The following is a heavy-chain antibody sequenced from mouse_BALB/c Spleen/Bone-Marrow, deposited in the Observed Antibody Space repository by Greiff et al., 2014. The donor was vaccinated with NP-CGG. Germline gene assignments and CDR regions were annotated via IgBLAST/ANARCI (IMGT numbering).Heavy chain of an antibody. CDR3: ARSYYVSSPYAMDY. J-gene: IGHJ4*01. Sequence: DLVKPGASVKLSCKASGYTFTSYWINWVKQRPGQGLEWIGRIAPGSGNIYYNEMFKVKATLTVDASSSIAYIQLSSLSSEDSAVCFCARSYYVSSPYAMDYWGQGTSVTVSS. D-gene: IGHD1-1*01. CDR2: IAPGSGNI. V-gene: IGHV1S41*01. CDR1: GYTFTSYW.